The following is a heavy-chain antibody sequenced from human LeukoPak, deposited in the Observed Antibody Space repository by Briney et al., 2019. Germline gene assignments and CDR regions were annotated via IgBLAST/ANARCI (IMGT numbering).Heavy chain of an antibody. CDR1: RFSFSTYW. CDR2: ISGAGTST. CDR3: TRGTDGLWDY. J-gene: IGHJ4*02. Sequence: PGGSLRLSCAASRFSFSTYWMHWIRQAPGKGLVWVSRISGAGTSTSYADSVTGRFTISRDNAKNTLYLQMNSLRAEDTAVYYCTRGTDGLWDYWGQGTLVTVSS. D-gene: IGHD2-8*01. V-gene: IGHV3-74*01.